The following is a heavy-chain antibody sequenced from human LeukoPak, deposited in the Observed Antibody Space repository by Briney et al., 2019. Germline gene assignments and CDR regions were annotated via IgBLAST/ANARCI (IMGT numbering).Heavy chain of an antibody. D-gene: IGHD3-3*01. CDR2: IKSKTDGGTT. CDR3: TTGADFWSGYARYYYYYYYMDV. Sequence: PGGSLRLSCAASGFTFSNAWMSWVRQAPGKGLEWVGRIKSKTDGGTTDYAAPVKGRFTISRDDSKNMLYLQMNSLKTEDTAVYYCTTGADFWSGYARYYYYYYYMDVWGKGTTVTVSS. V-gene: IGHV3-15*01. J-gene: IGHJ6*03. CDR1: GFTFSNAW.